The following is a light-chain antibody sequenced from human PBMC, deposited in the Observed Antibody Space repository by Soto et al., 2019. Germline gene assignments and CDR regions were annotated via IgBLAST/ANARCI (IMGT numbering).Light chain of an antibody. J-gene: IGLJ2*01. V-gene: IGLV2-14*01. CDR1: SGDIGRYNY. Sequence: QSALTQPASVSGSPGQSITISCTGTSGDIGRYNYVSWYQQHPGKAPKLLISEVSNRPSGVSHRFSGSKSGNTASLTISGIMTEDEADYYCSSYTTNSIPVVFGGGTKVTVL. CDR3: SSYTTNSIPVV. CDR2: EVS.